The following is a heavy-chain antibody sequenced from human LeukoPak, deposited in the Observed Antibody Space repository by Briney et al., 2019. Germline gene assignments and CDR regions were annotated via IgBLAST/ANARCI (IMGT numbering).Heavy chain of an antibody. CDR3: ASSSSGSGSSY. J-gene: IGHJ4*02. CDR2: IYYSGST. CDR1: GGSISSYY. V-gene: IGHV4-59*01. D-gene: IGHD3-10*01. Sequence: PPEALSLTCTVSGGSISSYYWSWVRSPPGKGLEWMGYIYYSGSTNYNPSLKSRVTISVDTSKNQFSLKLSSVTAADTAVYYCASSSSGSGSSYWGQGTLGTVSS.